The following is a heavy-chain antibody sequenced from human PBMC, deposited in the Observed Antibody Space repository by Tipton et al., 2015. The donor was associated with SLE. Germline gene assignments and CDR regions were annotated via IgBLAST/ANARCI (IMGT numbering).Heavy chain of an antibody. CDR1: RFTFSSYW. CDR2: IKQDGSET. D-gene: IGHD1-26*01. CDR3: ATLLGATDYFAY. Sequence: SLRLSCSASRFTFSSYWMTWVRQAPGKGLEWVANIKQDGSETYYVDSVKGRFTISRDNAKNSLYLQMNNLRGEDTAVYYCATLLGATDYFAYWGQGTLVNVS. J-gene: IGHJ4*02. V-gene: IGHV3-7*01.